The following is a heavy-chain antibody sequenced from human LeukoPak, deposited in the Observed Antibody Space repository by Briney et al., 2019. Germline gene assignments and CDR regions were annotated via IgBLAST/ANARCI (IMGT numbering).Heavy chain of an antibody. Sequence: QTGGSLRLSCAAPGFTFSSYAMSWVRQAPGKGLEWVSAISGSGGSTYYADSVKGRFTISRDNSKNTLYLQMNSLRAEDTAVYYCAKPRLLSKLGTLFDYWGQGTLVTVSS. CDR2: ISGSGGST. D-gene: IGHD1-1*01. CDR1: GFTFSSYA. CDR3: AKPRLLSKLGTLFDY. V-gene: IGHV3-23*01. J-gene: IGHJ4*02.